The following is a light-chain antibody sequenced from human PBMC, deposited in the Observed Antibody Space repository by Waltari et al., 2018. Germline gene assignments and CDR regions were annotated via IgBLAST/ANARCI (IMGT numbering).Light chain of an antibody. J-gene: IGLJ1*01. CDR3: TSYTSRHSLV. CDR2: DVS. CDR1: SRAVGDYDW. V-gene: IGLV2-14*03. Sequence: QSALTQPASVSGSPGQSITLSCTGTSRAVGDYDWVSWYQQHPGKAPKVVIFDVSYRPSGVSNRFSGSKSGNTASLTISGLQAEDEADYYCTSYTSRHSLVFGTGTKVTVL.